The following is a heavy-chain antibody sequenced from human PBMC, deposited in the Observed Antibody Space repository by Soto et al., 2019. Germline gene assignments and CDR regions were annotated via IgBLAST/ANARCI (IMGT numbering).Heavy chain of an antibody. V-gene: IGHV3-23*01. CDR1: GFIFSSYA. J-gene: IGHJ6*03. D-gene: IGHD2-8*02. CDR3: TKDGGVPQYYYYLDV. Sequence: EVQLLESWGDLVQPGGSLKLSCAASGFIFSSYAMTLVRQAPGKGLELVSTINVNGADTYYAGSVKGRFTISRDNSKNTVSLQMHSLGAEDTVVYYCTKDGGVPQYYYYLDVWGKGTTVTVSS. CDR2: INVNGADT.